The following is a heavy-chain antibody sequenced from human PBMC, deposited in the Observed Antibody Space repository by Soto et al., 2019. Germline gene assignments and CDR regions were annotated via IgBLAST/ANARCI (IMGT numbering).Heavy chain of an antibody. CDR2: ISAYNGNT. CDR3: ARWFGKSDYVGVGYGMDV. J-gene: IGHJ6*02. Sequence: GASVKVSCKASGYTFTSYGISWVRQAPGQGLEWMGWISAYNGNTNYAQKLQGRVAMTTDTSTSTAYMELRSLRSDDTAVYYCARWFGKSDYVGVGYGMDVWGQGTTVTVSS. V-gene: IGHV1-18*01. CDR1: GYTFTSYG. D-gene: IGHD4-17*01.